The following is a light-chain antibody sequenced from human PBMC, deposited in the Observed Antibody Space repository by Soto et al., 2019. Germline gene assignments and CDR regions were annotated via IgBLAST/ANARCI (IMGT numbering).Light chain of an antibody. CDR2: WAS. Sequence: DIVMTPSPDSLAVSLGERATINCKSSQSVLYRSNNKNYLDWYQQKPGQPPKLLIYWASTRESGVPDRFSGSGSGTEFTLTISNLQAEDVAVYYCQQYYSTPLSFGGGTKVEIK. V-gene: IGKV4-1*01. J-gene: IGKJ4*01. CDR3: QQYYSTPLS. CDR1: QSVLYRSNNKNY.